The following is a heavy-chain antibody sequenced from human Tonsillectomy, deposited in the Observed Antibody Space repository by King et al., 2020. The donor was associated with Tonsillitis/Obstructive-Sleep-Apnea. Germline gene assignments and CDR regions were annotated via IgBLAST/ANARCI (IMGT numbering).Heavy chain of an antibody. J-gene: IGHJ4*02. V-gene: IGHV5-10-1*01. Sequence: QLVQSGAEVKKPGESLRISCKGSGYSFTSYWISWVRQMPGKGLEWMGRIDPCDSYTNYSPSFKGHVTISGDKSISTAYLQWSRLKASDTAMYYCARPSGDPPLDFDYWGQGTLVTVSS. D-gene: IGHD1-26*01. CDR3: ARPSGDPPLDFDY. CDR1: GYSFTSYW. CDR2: IDPCDSYT.